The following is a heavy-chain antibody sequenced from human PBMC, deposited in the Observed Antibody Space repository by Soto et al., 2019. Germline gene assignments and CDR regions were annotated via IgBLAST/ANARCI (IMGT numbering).Heavy chain of an antibody. Sequence: ASVKVSCKASGYTFTGYYMHWVRQAPGQGLEWMGWINPNSGGTNYAQKFQGWVTMTRDTSISTAYMELSRLRSDDTAVYYCAGETTTAPYYYYGMDVWGQGTTVTVSS. D-gene: IGHD4-4*01. V-gene: IGHV1-2*04. CDR1: GYTFTGYY. CDR3: AGETTTAPYYYYGMDV. CDR2: INPNSGGT. J-gene: IGHJ6*02.